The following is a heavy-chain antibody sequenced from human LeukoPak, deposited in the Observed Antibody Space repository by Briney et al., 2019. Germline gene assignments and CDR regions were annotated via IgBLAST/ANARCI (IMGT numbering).Heavy chain of an antibody. CDR3: TKDGNFGLGSYYRGDS. J-gene: IGHJ4*02. Sequence: GGSLRLSCAASGFTFSDYGIHWVRQAPGKGLELVAFVQYEGSNKYYADSVKGLFTIYRENSKSTLHMKMNSLGAEDKAVYYCTKDGNFGLGSYYRGDSWGQGTLVTVSS. V-gene: IGHV3-30*02. D-gene: IGHD3-10*01. CDR2: VQYEGSNK. CDR1: GFTFSDYG.